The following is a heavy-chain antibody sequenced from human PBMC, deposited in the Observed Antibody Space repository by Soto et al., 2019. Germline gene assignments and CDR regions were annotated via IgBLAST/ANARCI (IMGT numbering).Heavy chain of an antibody. CDR3: ERYLAAGTCDY. CDR2: ISAYNGNT. Sequence: QVQLVQSGAEVRKPGASVLDYCKSSGYTFTSYAISCVRQAPGQGLEWMGWISAYNGNTNYAHKLTGRSTMTQDTSTSTAYMELRSLRSDDTAVYYCERYLAAGTCDYWWEVTLVTVS. V-gene: IGHV1-18*01. D-gene: IGHD6-13*01. J-gene: IGHJ4*02. CDR1: GYTFTSYA.